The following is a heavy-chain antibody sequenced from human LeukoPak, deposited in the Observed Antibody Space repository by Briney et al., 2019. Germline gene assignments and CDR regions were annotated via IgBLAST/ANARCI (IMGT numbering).Heavy chain of an antibody. V-gene: IGHV3-7*03. CDR3: ARGSGWLDY. CDR2: VKKDGSEK. CDR1: GFTFSRYW. J-gene: IGHJ4*02. Sequence: GGSLRLSCAASGFTFSRYWMSWVRQAPGKGLEWVANVKKDGSEKYYVDSVKGRFTVSRDNAKNSPYLQATSLRVDDTAVYFCARGSGWLDYWGQGTLVTVSS. D-gene: IGHD6-19*01.